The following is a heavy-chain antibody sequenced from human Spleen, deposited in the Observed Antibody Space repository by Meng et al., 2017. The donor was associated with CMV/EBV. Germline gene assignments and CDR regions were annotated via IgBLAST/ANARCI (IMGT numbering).Heavy chain of an antibody. Sequence: ASVKVSCKASGYTFTSYGISWVRQAPGQGLEWMGWISTYNGDTNYAQKLQGRVTMTTDSSTSTAYMELRSLRSDDTAVYYCARDTRSTIFGVARTNYYYYGMDVWGQGTTVTVSS. V-gene: IGHV1-18*01. CDR3: ARDTRSTIFGVARTNYYYYGMDV. D-gene: IGHD3-3*01. J-gene: IGHJ6*02. CDR1: GYTFTSYG. CDR2: ISTYNGDT.